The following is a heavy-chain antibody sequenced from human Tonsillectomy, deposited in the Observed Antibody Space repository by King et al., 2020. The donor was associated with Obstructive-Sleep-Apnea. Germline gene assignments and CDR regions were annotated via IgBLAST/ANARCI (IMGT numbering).Heavy chain of an antibody. CDR1: GFSLSIYW. Sequence: VKLVESGGGLVQPGGSLRLSCAASGFSLSIYWMSWVRQAPGKGLEWVANIKQDGTEQYYVDSVKGRFTISRDNAKQSLYLQMNSLRAEDTAIYYCARDSDSRGYRDGIDYWGQGTLVTVSS. CDR2: IKQDGTEQ. D-gene: IGHD5-18*01. V-gene: IGHV3-7*03. CDR3: ARDSDSRGYRDGIDY. J-gene: IGHJ4*02.